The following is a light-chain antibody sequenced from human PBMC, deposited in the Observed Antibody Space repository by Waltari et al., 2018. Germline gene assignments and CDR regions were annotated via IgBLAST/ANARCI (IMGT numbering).Light chain of an antibody. J-gene: IGLJ3*02. CDR2: VNSDGSH. Sequence: QLMLTQSPSASASLGASVKPTCTLSGGHSNDVIAWHQQQPEKGPRYLMKVNSDGSHIKGDGISDRFSGSSSGAERYLTISSLQSEDEADYYCQTGGFGIWVFGGGTKLTVL. CDR3: QTGGFGIWV. CDR1: GGHSNDV. V-gene: IGLV4-69*01.